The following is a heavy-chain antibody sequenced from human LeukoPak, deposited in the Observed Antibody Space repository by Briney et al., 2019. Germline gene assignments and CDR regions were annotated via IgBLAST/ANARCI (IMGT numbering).Heavy chain of an antibody. V-gene: IGHV1-8*01. CDR1: GYTFTSYD. Sequence: ASVKVSCKASGYTFTSYDINWVRQANGQGLEWMGWMNPNSGNTGYAQKFQGRVTMTRNTSISTAYMELSSLRSEDTAVYCCARVVWYSSAPQLDYRGQGTLVTVSS. D-gene: IGHD6-25*01. J-gene: IGHJ4*02. CDR2: MNPNSGNT. CDR3: ARVVWYSSAPQLDY.